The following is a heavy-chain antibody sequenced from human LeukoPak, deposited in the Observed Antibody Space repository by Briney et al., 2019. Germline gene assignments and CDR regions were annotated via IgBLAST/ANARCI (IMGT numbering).Heavy chain of an antibody. Sequence: QTGGSLILSCAAAGFSFASFALSWGRQAPGKGLEWVSTIIGSGGNTYYADSVKGRFTISRDNSKNTLYLQMNSLRAEDTAIYYCAKDFLRNMVLGFDYWGQGTLVTVSS. V-gene: IGHV3-23*01. D-gene: IGHD3-10*01. J-gene: IGHJ4*02. CDR2: IIGSGGNT. CDR3: AKDFLRNMVLGFDY. CDR1: GFSFASFA.